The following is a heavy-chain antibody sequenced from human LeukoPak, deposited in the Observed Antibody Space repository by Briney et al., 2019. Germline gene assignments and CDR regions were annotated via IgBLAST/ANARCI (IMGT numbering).Heavy chain of an antibody. CDR1: GFTFSHYA. D-gene: IGHD5-18*01. Sequence: PGGSLRLSCAASGFTFSHYAMHWVRQAPGKGLEWVAVISYHGIDKYYADSVKGRFTISRDNSKNALYLQMDSLRPEDTAVYYCARVTRGYSYWGQGTLVTVSS. V-gene: IGHV3-30-3*01. J-gene: IGHJ4*02. CDR2: ISYHGIDK. CDR3: ARVTRGYSY.